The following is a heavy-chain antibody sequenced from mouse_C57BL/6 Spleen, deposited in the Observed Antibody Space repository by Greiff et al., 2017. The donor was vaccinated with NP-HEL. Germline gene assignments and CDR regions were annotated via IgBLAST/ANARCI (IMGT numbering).Heavy chain of an antibody. J-gene: IGHJ4*01. CDR2: ISSGGDYI. V-gene: IGHV5-9-1*02. CDR1: GFTFSSYA. CDR3: TMDLGYDGYYDYAMDY. Sequence: EVKLVESGEGLVKPGGSLKLSCAASGFTFSSYAMSWVRQTPEKRLEWVAYISSGGDYIYYADTVKGRFTISRDNARNTRYLQMRSLKSEDTAMYYCTMDLGYDGYYDYAMDYWGQGTSVTVSS. D-gene: IGHD2-3*01.